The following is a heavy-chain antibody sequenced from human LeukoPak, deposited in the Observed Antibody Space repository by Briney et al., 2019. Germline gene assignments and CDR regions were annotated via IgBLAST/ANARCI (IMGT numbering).Heavy chain of an antibody. V-gene: IGHV1-18*01. D-gene: IGHD5-12*01. CDR1: GYTFTSYG. J-gene: IGHJ4*02. Sequence: GASVKVSCKASGYTFTSYGISWVRQAPGQGLEWMGWISAYNGNTNYAQKLQGRVTMTTDTSTSTAYMELRSLRSDDTAVYYCARAGNSGYDSRGPFDYWGQGTLGTVSS. CDR2: ISAYNGNT. CDR3: ARAGNSGYDSRGPFDY.